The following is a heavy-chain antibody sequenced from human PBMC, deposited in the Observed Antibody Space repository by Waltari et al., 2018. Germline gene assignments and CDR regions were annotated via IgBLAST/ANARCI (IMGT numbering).Heavy chain of an antibody. CDR1: GYTFTSYV. V-gene: IGHV1-18*01. J-gene: IGHJ5*02. Sequence: QVQLVQSGAEVKKPGASVKVSCKASGYTFTSYVISWVRQAPGQGLEWMGWISAYNGNTNYAQKLQGRVTMTTDTSTSTAYMELRSLRSDDTAVYYCARDNRPDYYDSSGYGMGYNWFDPWGQGTLVTVSS. D-gene: IGHD3-22*01. CDR2: ISAYNGNT. CDR3: ARDNRPDYYDSSGYGMGYNWFDP.